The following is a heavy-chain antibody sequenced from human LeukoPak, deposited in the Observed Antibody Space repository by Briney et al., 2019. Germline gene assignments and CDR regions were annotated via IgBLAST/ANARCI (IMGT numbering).Heavy chain of an antibody. Sequence: SETLSHTRGVYVGSFSGYYWSSIRQPPGKGLEWIGDINHSGSTNYNPSLKSRVTISVDTAKNQFSLQLSTVTAADTAVYYCARAIGVRGAPPNYFDYWGQGTLVTVSS. CDR2: INHSGST. CDR1: VGSFSGYY. V-gene: IGHV4-34*01. D-gene: IGHD2-2*01. CDR3: ARAIGVRGAPPNYFDY. J-gene: IGHJ4*02.